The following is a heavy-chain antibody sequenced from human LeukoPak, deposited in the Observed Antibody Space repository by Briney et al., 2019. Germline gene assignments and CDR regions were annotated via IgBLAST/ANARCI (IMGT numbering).Heavy chain of an antibody. Sequence: ASVKVSCKASGYTFTSYGISWVRQAPGKGLEWMGGFDPEDGETIYAQKFQGRVTMTEDTSTDTAYMELSSLRSEDTAVYYCARYNWFDPWGQGTLVTVSS. CDR2: FDPEDGET. V-gene: IGHV1-24*01. CDR1: GYTFTSYG. CDR3: ARYNWFDP. J-gene: IGHJ5*02.